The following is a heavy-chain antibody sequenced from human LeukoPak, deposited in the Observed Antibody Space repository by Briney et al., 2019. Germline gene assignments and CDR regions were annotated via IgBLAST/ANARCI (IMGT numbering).Heavy chain of an antibody. Sequence: GGSLRLSCAASGFTFSGSAMHWVPQASGKGLGWVGRIRSKANSYATAYAASVKGRFTISRDDSKNTAYLQMNSLKTEDTAVYYCTRRVDSGYYYDPKTQTPDYWGQGTLVTVSS. CDR1: GFTFSGSA. V-gene: IGHV3-73*01. J-gene: IGHJ4*02. CDR3: TRRVDSGYYYDPKTQTPDY. CDR2: IRSKANSYAT. D-gene: IGHD3-22*01.